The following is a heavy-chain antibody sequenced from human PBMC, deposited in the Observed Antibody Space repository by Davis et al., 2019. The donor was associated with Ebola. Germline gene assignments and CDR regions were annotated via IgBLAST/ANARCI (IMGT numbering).Heavy chain of an antibody. CDR3: ARDEGRQWLDNDNWFDP. CDR1: GYTFTGYY. D-gene: IGHD6-19*01. Sequence: ASVKVSCKASGYTFTGYYMHWVRQAPGQGLEWMGWISAYNGNTNYAQKLQGRVTMTTDTSTSTAYMELRSMRSDDTAVYYCARDEGRQWLDNDNWFDPWGQGTLVTVSS. J-gene: IGHJ5*02. V-gene: IGHV1-18*04. CDR2: ISAYNGNT.